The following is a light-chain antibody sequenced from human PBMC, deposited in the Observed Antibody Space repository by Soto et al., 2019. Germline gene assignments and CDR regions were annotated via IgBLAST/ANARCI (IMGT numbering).Light chain of an antibody. V-gene: IGKV3D-15*01. J-gene: IGKJ1*01. Sequence: EVMMSQSPATLSVTQGESATLSCRASQSINRDLAWYVQKPGQAPRRVIYGASTWGTGVPPRFTGSGSGTEFTLTISCLPSDDFAVYCCQQYYNWWTFCHGTIVDIK. CDR1: QSINRD. CDR2: GAS. CDR3: QQYYNWWT.